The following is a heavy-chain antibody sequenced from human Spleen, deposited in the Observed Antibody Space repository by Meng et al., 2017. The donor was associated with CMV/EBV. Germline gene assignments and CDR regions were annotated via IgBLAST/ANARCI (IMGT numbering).Heavy chain of an antibody. J-gene: IGHJ5*02. Sequence: WAVCGYTVRRNYMSWGREAPGKGLEWVSAIYSGDGTEYEEATKGGGTINRENSKKMRYVQKNSMRVEDKAVYYCVRGGRIEERCFDHWGQGTLVTVSS. CDR3: VRGGRIEERCFDH. CDR1: GYTVRRNY. V-gene: IGHV3-53*05. CDR2: IYSGDGT. D-gene: IGHD1-14*01.